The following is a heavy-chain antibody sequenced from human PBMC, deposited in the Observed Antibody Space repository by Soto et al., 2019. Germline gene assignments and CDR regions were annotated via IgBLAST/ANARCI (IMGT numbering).Heavy chain of an antibody. CDR2: IYYSGST. CDR1: GGSISSGGYY. D-gene: IGHD3-10*01. CDR3: ARDARRTHYYGSGSYAREYYYYYGMDV. J-gene: IGHJ6*02. V-gene: IGHV4-31*03. Sequence: SETLSLTCTVSGGSISSGGYYRSWIRQHPGKGLEWIGYIYYSGSTYYNPSLKSRVTISVDTSKNQFSLKLSSVTAADTAVYYCARDARRTHYYGSGSYAREYYYYYGMDVWGQGTTVTVSS.